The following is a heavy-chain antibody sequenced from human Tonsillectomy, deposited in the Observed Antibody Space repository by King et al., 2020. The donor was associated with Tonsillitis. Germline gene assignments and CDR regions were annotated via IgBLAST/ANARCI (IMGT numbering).Heavy chain of an antibody. D-gene: IGHD3-10*01. J-gene: IGHJ3*02. V-gene: IGHV3-53*01. CDR1: GFIVSSIY. CDR2: IYIGGST. CDR3: ARDSLRATRGVAFDI. Sequence: VQLVESGGGLIQPGGSLRLSCAASGFIVSSIYMSWVRQAPGQGLAWGSVIYIGGSTYYADSVKGLFTISTDNSKNTLYLQMNGLRAEDTAVYYCARDSLRATRGVAFDIWGQGTMVTVSS.